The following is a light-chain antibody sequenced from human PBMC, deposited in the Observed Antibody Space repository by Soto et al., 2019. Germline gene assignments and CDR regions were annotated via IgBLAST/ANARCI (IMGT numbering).Light chain of an antibody. V-gene: IGKV3-20*01. CDR3: QQYGSSLTWT. J-gene: IGKJ1*01. CDR2: GAS. Sequence: ESVLTQSPGTLSLSPGERVTLSCRASQSVFNNYLAWYQQKPGQAPTLLIYGASTRATGIPDRFGGSGSGTDFTLTITRLEPEDFAVYYCQQYGSSLTWTFGQGTTVEIK. CDR1: QSVFNNY.